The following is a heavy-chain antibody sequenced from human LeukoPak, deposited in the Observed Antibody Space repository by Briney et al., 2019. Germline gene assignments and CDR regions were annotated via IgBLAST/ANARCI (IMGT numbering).Heavy chain of an antibody. CDR2: VSGSGGNT. J-gene: IGHJ3*02. Sequence: GGSLRLSCAASGFTFSSYAMSWVRQVPGKGLEWVSIVSGSGGNTYYADSVKGRFTISRDNSKNTIYLQMNSLRGEDTAVYYCAKGSSTWYDDAFDIWGQGTMVTVSS. D-gene: IGHD6-13*01. CDR3: AKGSSTWYDDAFDI. V-gene: IGHV3-23*01. CDR1: GFTFSSYA.